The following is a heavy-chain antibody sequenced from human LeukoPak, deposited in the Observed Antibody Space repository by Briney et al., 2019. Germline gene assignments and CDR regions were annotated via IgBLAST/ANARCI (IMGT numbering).Heavy chain of an antibody. Sequence: SETLSLTCTVPAASISDSDYYWGWIRQAPGKALEWIHNIHYSGSVYYNPSLESRVTLDVDTSQNQVSLRLTSVTAADTAVYFCARSYCSGSTCPRRWFDPWGQGTLVTVSS. CDR2: IHYSGSV. D-gene: IGHD2-15*01. CDR1: AASISDSDYY. V-gene: IGHV4-39*01. CDR3: ARSYCSGSTCPRRWFDP. J-gene: IGHJ5*02.